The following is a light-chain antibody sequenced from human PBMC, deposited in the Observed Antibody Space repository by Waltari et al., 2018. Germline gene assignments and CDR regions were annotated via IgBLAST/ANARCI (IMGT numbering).Light chain of an antibody. CDR3: EQYDGSILT. CDR2: GAS. V-gene: IGKV3-20*01. Sequence: VSTQSPDTLSLSPGERATVSCRASQSIGHNFLVWYQQKSGQAPRLLIHGASNRATDIPDRFSGSGSGTDFTLTISSLEPEDFAVYYCEQYDGSILTFGGGTKVEIK. CDR1: QSIGHNF. J-gene: IGKJ4*01.